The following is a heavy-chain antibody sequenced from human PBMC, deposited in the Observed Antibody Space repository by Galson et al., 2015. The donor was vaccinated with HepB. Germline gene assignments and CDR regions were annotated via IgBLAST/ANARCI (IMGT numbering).Heavy chain of an antibody. CDR2: INPSGGST. Sequence: SVKVSCKVSGYTFTSYYMHWVRQAPGQGLEWMGIINPSGGSTSYAQKFQGRVTMTRDTSTSTVYMELSSLRSEDTAVYYCARLLVHMVRGVPGDYWGQGTLVTVSS. V-gene: IGHV1-46*01. CDR1: GYTFTSYY. CDR3: ARLLVHMVRGVPGDY. D-gene: IGHD3-10*01. J-gene: IGHJ4*02.